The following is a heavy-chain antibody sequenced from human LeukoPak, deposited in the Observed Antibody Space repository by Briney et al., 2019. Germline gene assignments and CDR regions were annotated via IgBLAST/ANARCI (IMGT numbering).Heavy chain of an antibody. V-gene: IGHV4-4*07. Sequence: SETLSLTCTVSGCSISSYYWSWIQQPAGKGLEWIGRIYTSGSTNYNPSLKSRVTMSVDTSKNQFSLKLSSVTAADTAVYYCAREGYYDSSGYYPVPDYWGQGTLVTVSS. CDR3: AREGYYDSSGYYPVPDY. J-gene: IGHJ4*02. D-gene: IGHD3-22*01. CDR2: IYTSGST. CDR1: GCSISSYY.